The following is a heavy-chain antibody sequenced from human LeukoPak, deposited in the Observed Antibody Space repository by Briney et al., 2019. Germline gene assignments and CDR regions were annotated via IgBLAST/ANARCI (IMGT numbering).Heavy chain of an antibody. CDR1: GFTFSSYS. D-gene: IGHD3-22*01. V-gene: IGHV3-21*01. CDR2: ISSSSSYI. CDR3: ARNAYYYDSSAN. J-gene: IGHJ4*02. Sequence: GGSLRLSCAASGFTFSSYSMNWVRQAPGKGLEWVSSISSSSSYIYYADSVKGRFTISRDDAKNSLYLQMNSLRAEDTAVYYCARNAYYYDSSANWGQGTLVTVSS.